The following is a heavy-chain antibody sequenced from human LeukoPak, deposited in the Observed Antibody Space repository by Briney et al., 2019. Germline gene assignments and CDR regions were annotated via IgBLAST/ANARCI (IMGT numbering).Heavy chain of an antibody. CDR3: ARDVSTTPSATWFDP. V-gene: IGHV1-46*01. D-gene: IGHD1-26*01. Sequence: GASVKVSCKASGYTFTSYYMHWVRQAPGQGLEWMGIINPSGGSTSYAQKFQGRVTMTRDMSTGTVYMELSSLRSEDTAVYYCARDVSTTPSATWFDPWGQGTLVTVSS. CDR2: INPSGGST. J-gene: IGHJ5*02. CDR1: GYTFTSYY.